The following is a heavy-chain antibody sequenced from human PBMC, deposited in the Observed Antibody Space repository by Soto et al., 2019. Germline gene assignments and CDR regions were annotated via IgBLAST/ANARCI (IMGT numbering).Heavy chain of an antibody. D-gene: IGHD6-19*01. J-gene: IGHJ4*03. CDR3: ARVHVMVVAGSTFDY. CDR1: GDSISRGSY. Sequence: PSETLSLTCTVSGDSISRGSYWGRIRQPPGEGPEWIASIYHGGTTFYNPSLKSRISISVDTSKNQFSLRLTSVTAADTATYYCARVHVMVVAGSTFDYWGPGTLVTVSS. V-gene: IGHV4-38-2*02. CDR2: IYHGGTT.